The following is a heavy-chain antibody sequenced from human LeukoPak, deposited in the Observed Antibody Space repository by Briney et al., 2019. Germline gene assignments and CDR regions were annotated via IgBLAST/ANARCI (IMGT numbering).Heavy chain of an antibody. CDR2: ISGSGDNT. Sequence: PGGSLRLSCAASGFTFSSYAMSWVRQAPGKGLEWVSGISGSGDNTYYADSVKGRFTISRDNSKNTLYVQVNSLGTEDTAVYYCAPNYGGNSPLDYWGQGTLVTVSS. V-gene: IGHV3-23*01. CDR1: GFTFSSYA. J-gene: IGHJ4*02. CDR3: APNYGGNSPLDY. D-gene: IGHD4-23*01.